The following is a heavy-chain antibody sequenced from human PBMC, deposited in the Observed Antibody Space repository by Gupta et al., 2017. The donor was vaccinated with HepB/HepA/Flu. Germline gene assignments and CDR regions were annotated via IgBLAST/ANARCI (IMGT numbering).Heavy chain of an antibody. CDR3: AKARYSYGYFDY. Sequence: EVQLVESGGGLVQPGRSLRLSCAASGFTFDDYAMHWVRQAPGKGLEWVSGISWNSGSISYADSVKGRFTISRDNAKNSLYLQMNSLRAEDTALYYCAKARYSYGYFDYWGQGTLVTVSS. J-gene: IGHJ4*02. CDR2: ISWNSGSI. V-gene: IGHV3-9*01. CDR1: GFTFDDYA. D-gene: IGHD5-18*01.